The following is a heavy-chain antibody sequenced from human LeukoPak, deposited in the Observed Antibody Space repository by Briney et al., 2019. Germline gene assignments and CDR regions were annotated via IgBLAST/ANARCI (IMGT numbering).Heavy chain of an antibody. V-gene: IGHV1-2*06. D-gene: IGHD1-26*01. CDR3: TRESGSYHGNDY. CDR2: INPNNGAT. Sequence: ASVTVSSKASGYTFTGYYMHWVRQAPGQGLEWMGRINPNNGATNYAQTLQGRVAITGDTSISTAYMELSSLRSDDTAVYYCTRESGSYHGNDYWGQGTLVTVSS. CDR1: GYTFTGYY. J-gene: IGHJ4*02.